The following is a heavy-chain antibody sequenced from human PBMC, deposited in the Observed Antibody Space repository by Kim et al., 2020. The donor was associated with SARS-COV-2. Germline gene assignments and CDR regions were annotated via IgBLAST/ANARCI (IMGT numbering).Heavy chain of an antibody. D-gene: IGHD3-9*01. CDR3: ARHGDILISSQYGMDV. J-gene: IGHJ6*02. V-gene: IGHV4-59*08. CDR2: IYYSGST. CDR1: GGSISSYY. Sequence: SETLSLTCTVSGGSISSYYWSWIRQPPGKGLEWIGYIYYSGSTNYNPSLKSRVTISVDTSKNQFSLKLSSVTAADTAVYYCARHGDILISSQYGMDVWGQGTTVTVSS.